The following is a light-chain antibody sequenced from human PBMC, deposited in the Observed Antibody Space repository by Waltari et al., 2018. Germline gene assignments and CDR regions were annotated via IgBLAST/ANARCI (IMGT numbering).Light chain of an antibody. Sequence: EIQMTQSRSTLSASVGDRVTITCRASRMISPWLAWFQQKPGKAPKLLIYKESILQSGVPSRFSGSVAGTEYTLTISSLQPDDLATYYCQDYNTYTFGQGTKVGIK. CDR1: RMISPW. V-gene: IGKV1-5*03. J-gene: IGKJ1*01. CDR2: KES. CDR3: QDYNTYT.